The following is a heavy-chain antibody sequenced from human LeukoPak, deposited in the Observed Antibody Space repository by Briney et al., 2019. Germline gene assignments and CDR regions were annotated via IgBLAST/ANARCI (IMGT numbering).Heavy chain of an antibody. Sequence: PGGSLRLSCAASGFTFSSYGMKWVRQAPGKGLEWVSGISDSGASTFYADSVKGRFTISRDNSKNTLYLQMSSLRAEDAAVYFCARQSWYDSSGHFHYWGQGTLVSVSS. D-gene: IGHD3-22*01. V-gene: IGHV3-23*01. J-gene: IGHJ4*02. CDR2: ISDSGAST. CDR1: GFTFSSYG. CDR3: ARQSWYDSSGHFHY.